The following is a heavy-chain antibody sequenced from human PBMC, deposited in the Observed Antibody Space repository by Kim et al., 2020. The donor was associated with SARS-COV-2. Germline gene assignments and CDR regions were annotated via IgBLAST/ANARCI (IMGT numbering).Heavy chain of an antibody. Sequence: GGSLRLSCVTSGFTVSSTYMTWIRQAPGKGLEWVSVIYVGDSTFYADSVKGRFTISRDKSKNTLYLHMNSLRAVDTAVYYCARGGNTGNRYAPWYFDYWGQGILVTVSS. D-gene: IGHD1-26*01. CDR3: ARGGNTGNRYAPWYFDY. CDR1: GFTVSSTY. V-gene: IGHV3-53*01. J-gene: IGHJ4*02. CDR2: IYVGDST.